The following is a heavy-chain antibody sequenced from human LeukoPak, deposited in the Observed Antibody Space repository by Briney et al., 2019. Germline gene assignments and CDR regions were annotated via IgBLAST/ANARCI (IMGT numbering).Heavy chain of an antibody. D-gene: IGHD1-26*01. V-gene: IGHV3-15*01. CDR1: GFTFSTYE. CDR3: TTDSEVGATLFDY. CDR2: IKSKTDGGTT. Sequence: GGSLRLSCAASGFTFSTYEMNWVRQAPGKGLEWVGRIKSKTDGGTTDYAAPVKGRFTISRDDSKNTLYLQMNSLKTEDTAVYYCTTDSEVGATLFDYWGQGTLVTVSS. J-gene: IGHJ4*02.